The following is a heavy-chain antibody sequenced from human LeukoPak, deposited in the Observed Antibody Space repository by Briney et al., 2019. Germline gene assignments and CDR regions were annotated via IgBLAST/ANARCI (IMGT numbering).Heavy chain of an antibody. CDR2: IWYDGSNK. CDR1: GFTFSSYG. Sequence: PGGSLRLSCAASGFTFSSYGMHWVRQAPGKGLEWVAVIWYDGSNKYYADSVKGRFTISRDNSKNTLYLRMNSLRAEDTAVYYCARASDPAMVISYWGQGTLVTVSS. CDR3: ARASDPAMVISY. J-gene: IGHJ4*02. V-gene: IGHV3-33*01. D-gene: IGHD5-18*01.